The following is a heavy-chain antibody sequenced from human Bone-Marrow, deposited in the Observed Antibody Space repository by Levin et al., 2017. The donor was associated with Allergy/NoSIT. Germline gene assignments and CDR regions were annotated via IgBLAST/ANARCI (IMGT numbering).Heavy chain of an antibody. Sequence: SETLSLTCTVSGGSLSSGAYYWSWIRQHPGKGLEWIAHIYHSGSTNYNPSLMSRLTISVDTSKNQFSLNLSSVTDADTAVYYCARGHANGDYFAFWGQGTLVTVSS. CDR2: IYHSGST. V-gene: IGHV4-31*03. J-gene: IGHJ4*02. CDR1: GGSLSSGAYY. CDR3: ARGHANGDYFAF. D-gene: IGHD4-17*01.